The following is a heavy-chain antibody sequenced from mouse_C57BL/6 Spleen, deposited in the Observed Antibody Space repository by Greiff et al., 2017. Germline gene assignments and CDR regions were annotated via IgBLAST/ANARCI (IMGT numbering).Heavy chain of an antibody. J-gene: IGHJ2*01. D-gene: IGHD2-5*01. Sequence: VQLQQPGAELVKPGASVKLSCKASGYTFTSYWMQWVKQRPGQGLAWIGEIDPSDSYTNYNQKFKGKATLTVETSSSTAYMQLSSLTAEDSAVYYCARSADSNYGYWGQGTTLTVSS. CDR2: IDPSDSYT. V-gene: IGHV1-50*01. CDR3: ARSADSNYGY. CDR1: GYTFTSYW.